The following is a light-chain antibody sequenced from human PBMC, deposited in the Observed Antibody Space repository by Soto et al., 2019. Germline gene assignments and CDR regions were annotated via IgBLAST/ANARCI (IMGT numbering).Light chain of an antibody. CDR2: GNT. CDR3: AAWDDSLNNYV. Sequence: QSALTQPPSASGTPGQRVTISCSGSSSNIGTNTVNWFQQLPRTAPKLLIFGNTQRPSGVPGRFSGSKSGTSASLAISGLQSEDEADYYCAAWDDSLNNYVFGTGTKVTVL. V-gene: IGLV1-44*01. CDR1: SSNIGTNT. J-gene: IGLJ1*01.